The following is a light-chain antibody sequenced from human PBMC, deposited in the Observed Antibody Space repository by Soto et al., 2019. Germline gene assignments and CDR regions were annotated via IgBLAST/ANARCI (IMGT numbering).Light chain of an antibody. CDR3: AAWDDSLTAYV. V-gene: IGLV1-47*01. CDR2: RNN. J-gene: IGLJ1*01. Sequence: QSVLTQPPSASGTPGQRVAISCSGSSSNIGSTYVYWYQQLPGTAPKLLIYRNNQRPSGVPDRFSGSKSGTSASLAISGLLSEDEADYYCAAWDDSLTAYVFGTGTKVTVL. CDR1: SSNIGSTY.